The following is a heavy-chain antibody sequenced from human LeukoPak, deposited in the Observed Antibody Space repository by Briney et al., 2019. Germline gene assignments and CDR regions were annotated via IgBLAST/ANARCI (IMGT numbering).Heavy chain of an antibody. CDR3: ARHMRSSTSFDY. J-gene: IGHJ4*02. CDR2: INHSGST. V-gene: IGHV4-34*01. D-gene: IGHD2-2*01. Sequence: SETLSLTCAVYGGSFSGYYWSWIRQPPGKGLEWIGEINHSGSTNYNPSLKSRVTISVDTSKNQFSLKLSSVTAADTAVYYCARHMRSSTSFDYWGQGTLVTVSS. CDR1: GGSFSGYY.